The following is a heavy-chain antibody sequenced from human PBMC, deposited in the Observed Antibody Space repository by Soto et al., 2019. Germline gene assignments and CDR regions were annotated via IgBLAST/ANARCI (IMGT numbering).Heavy chain of an antibody. CDR2: ISSSSSYI. D-gene: IGHD6-13*01. CDR1: GFTFSSYS. J-gene: IGHJ4*02. Sequence: GGSLRLSCAASGFTFSSYSMNWVRQAPGKGLEWVSSISSSSSYIYYADSVKGRFTISRDNAKNSLYLQMNSLRAEDTAVYYCARLTSQYSSSWNGDWGQGTLVTVSS. V-gene: IGHV3-21*01. CDR3: ARLTSQYSSSWNGD.